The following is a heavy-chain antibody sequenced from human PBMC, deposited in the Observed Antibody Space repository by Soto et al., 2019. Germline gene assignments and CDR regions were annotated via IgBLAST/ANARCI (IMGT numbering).Heavy chain of an antibody. J-gene: IGHJ5*02. Sequence: GASVKVPCKVSGYTLTELSMHWVRQAPGKGLEWMGGFDPEDGETIYAQKFQGRVTMTEDTSTDTAYMELSSLRSEDTAVYYCATATSRICSSTSCYRAGFDPWGQGTLVTVSS. D-gene: IGHD2-2*01. CDR3: ATATSRICSSTSCYRAGFDP. CDR2: FDPEDGET. CDR1: GYTLTELS. V-gene: IGHV1-24*01.